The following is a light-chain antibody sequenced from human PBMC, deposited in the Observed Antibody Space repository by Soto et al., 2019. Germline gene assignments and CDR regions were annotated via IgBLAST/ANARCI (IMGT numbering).Light chain of an antibody. J-gene: IGKJ1*01. CDR2: GAS. Sequence: EILLTQSPGTLSLSPGERATLSCRASQSVSSSYLAWYQQKPGQAPRLLIYGASSRATGIPDGFSGSGSGTDFTLTISRLEPEDFAVYYCQQYGSSPWTFGQGTKVDIK. CDR1: QSVSSSY. CDR3: QQYGSSPWT. V-gene: IGKV3-20*01.